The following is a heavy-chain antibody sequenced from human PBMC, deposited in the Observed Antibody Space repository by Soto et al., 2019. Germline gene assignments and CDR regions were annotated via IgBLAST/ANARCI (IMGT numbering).Heavy chain of an antibody. J-gene: IGHJ4*02. Sequence: GGSLRLSCAVSGFTFSDYGMHWVRQAPGKGLEWVALISYDGINRYYADSVKGRFTISRDISKNTLYLQMNSLRAEDTAVYYCAKLPVRKLSGGSYGFDYWGQGNLVTVSS. CDR2: ISYDGINR. D-gene: IGHD5-18*01. V-gene: IGHV3-30*18. CDR1: GFTFSDYG. CDR3: AKLPVRKLSGGSYGFDY.